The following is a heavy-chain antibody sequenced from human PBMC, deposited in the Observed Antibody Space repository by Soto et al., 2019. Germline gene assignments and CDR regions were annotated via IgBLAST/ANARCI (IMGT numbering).Heavy chain of an antibody. J-gene: IGHJ6*02. CDR1: GFTFTSSA. D-gene: IGHD2-15*01. CDR3: AAEGRRADYYGMDV. V-gene: IGHV1-58*01. CDR2: IVVGSGNT. Sequence: SVKVSCKASGFTFTSSAVQWVRQARGRRLEWIGWIVVGSGNTNYAQKFQERVTITRDMSTSTAYMELSSLRSEDTAVYYCAAEGRRADYYGMDVWGQGTTVTVSS.